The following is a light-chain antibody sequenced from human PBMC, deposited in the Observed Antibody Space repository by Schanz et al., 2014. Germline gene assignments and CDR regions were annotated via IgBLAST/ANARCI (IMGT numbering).Light chain of an antibody. CDR1: QSVSSY. V-gene: IGKV3-20*01. CDR3: QQYGSSPPYT. J-gene: IGKJ2*01. Sequence: EIVLTQSPGTLSLSRGERATLSCRASQSVSSYLAWYQQKPGQAPRLLISDAANRATGIPDRFSGSGSGTDLTLTISRLEPEDFAVYYCQQYGSSPPYTFGQGTKLEIK. CDR2: DAA.